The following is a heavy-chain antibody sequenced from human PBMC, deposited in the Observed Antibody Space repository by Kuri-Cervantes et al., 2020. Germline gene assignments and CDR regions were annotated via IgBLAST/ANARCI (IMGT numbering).Heavy chain of an antibody. J-gene: IGHJ4*02. V-gene: IGHV5-51*01. CDR1: GYSFTSYW. D-gene: IGHD5-24*01. CDR2: IYPGDSDT. Sequence: KVSCKGSGYSFTSYWIGWVRQMPGKGLEWMGIIYPGDSDTRYSPSFQGQVTISADKFISTAYLQWSSLKASDTAMYYCARQGRDGYNFYGYWGQGTLVTDSS. CDR3: ARQGRDGYNFYGY.